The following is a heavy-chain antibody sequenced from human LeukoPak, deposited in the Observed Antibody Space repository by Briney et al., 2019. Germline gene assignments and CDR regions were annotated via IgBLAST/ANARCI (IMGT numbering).Heavy chain of an antibody. J-gene: IGHJ4*02. Sequence: ASVNVSCKVSGCTLTELSMHWVRQAPGKGLEWMGGFDPEDGETIYAQKFQSRVTMTEDTSTDTAYMELSSLRSEDTAVYYCATDGPRGWSFDYWGQGTLVTVSS. CDR1: GCTLTELS. CDR2: FDPEDGET. CDR3: ATDGPRGWSFDY. D-gene: IGHD6-19*01. V-gene: IGHV1-24*01.